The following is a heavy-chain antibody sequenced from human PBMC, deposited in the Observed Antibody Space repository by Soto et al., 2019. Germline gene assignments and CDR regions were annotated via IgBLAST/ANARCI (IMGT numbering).Heavy chain of an antibody. D-gene: IGHD3-10*01. V-gene: IGHV3-48*03. CDR2: ISSSGSTI. CDR3: ARVSVPYYYGSRGWFDP. J-gene: IGHJ5*02. Sequence: GGSLRLSCAASGFTFSSYEMNWVRQAPGKGLEWVSYISSSGSTIYYADSVKGRFTIPRDNAKNSLYLQMNSLRAEGTAVYYCARVSVPYYYGSRGWFDPWGQGTLVTVSS. CDR1: GFTFSSYE.